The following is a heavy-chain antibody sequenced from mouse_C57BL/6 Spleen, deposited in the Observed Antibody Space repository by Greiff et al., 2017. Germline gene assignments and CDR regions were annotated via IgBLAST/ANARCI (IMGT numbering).Heavy chain of an antibody. D-gene: IGHD1-1*01. CDR3: ARSGGYYGSRKGYYFDY. CDR1: GYTFTDYY. CDR2: INPYNGGT. Sequence: EVQLQQSGPVLVKPGASVKMSCKASGYTFTDYYMNWVKQSHGKSLEWIGVINPYNGGTSYNQKFKGKATLTVDKSSSTAYMELNSLTSEDSAVYYCARSGGYYGSRKGYYFDYWGQGTTLTVSS. V-gene: IGHV1-19*01. J-gene: IGHJ2*01.